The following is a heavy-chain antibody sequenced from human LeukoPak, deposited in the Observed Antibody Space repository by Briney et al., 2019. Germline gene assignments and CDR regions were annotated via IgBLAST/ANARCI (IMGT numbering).Heavy chain of an antibody. Sequence: SETLSLTCAVSGGSISSGGYSWSWIRQPPGKGLEWIGYIYYSGSTYYNPSLKSRVTISVDTSKNQFSLKLSSVTAADTAVYYCALERSFGGVIAAAGNPLDYWGQGTLVTVSS. J-gene: IGHJ4*02. V-gene: IGHV4-30-4*07. CDR3: ALERSFGGVIAAAGNPLDY. CDR1: GGSISSGGYS. D-gene: IGHD6-13*01. CDR2: IYYSGST.